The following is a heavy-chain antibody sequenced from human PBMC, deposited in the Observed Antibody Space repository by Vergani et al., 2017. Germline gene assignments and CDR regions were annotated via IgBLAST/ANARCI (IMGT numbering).Heavy chain of an antibody. J-gene: IGHJ6*02. Sequence: QVQLVESGGGLVKPGGSLRLFCAASGFTFSDHYMSWVRQAPGKGLEWISYMSSGDSIYYADYVKGRITVSRDNTKNTLYLQMNSLRAEDTAVYYCASETDPGSSVSYNYYAMDVWGQGTTVSVSS. D-gene: IGHD3-10*01. CDR2: MSSGDSI. V-gene: IGHV3-11*04. CDR1: GFTFSDHY. CDR3: ASETDPGSSVSYNYYAMDV.